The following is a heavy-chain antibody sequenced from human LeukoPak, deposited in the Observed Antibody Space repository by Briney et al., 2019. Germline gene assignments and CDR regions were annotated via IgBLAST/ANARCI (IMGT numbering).Heavy chain of an antibody. CDR2: IDWDDDK. Sequence: SGPALVKPTQTLTLTCTFSGFSLGTSGMCVSWIRQPPGKALDSHSRIDWDDDKYYSTSLQTRLTISKDTSKNQVVLTMTNMDPVDTATYYCARAFPTVTTFDYWGQGTLVTVSS. CDR1: GFSLGTSGMC. V-gene: IGHV2-70*11. J-gene: IGHJ4*02. CDR3: ARAFPTVTTFDY. D-gene: IGHD4-17*01.